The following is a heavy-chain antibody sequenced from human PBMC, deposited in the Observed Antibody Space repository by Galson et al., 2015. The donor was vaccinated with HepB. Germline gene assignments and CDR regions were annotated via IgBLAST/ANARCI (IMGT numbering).Heavy chain of an antibody. CDR2: IIPIFGTA. CDR1: GGTFSSYA. CDR3: ARGQHITNYYYYYYYMDV. V-gene: IGHV1-69*13. J-gene: IGHJ6*03. Sequence: SVKVSCKASGGTFSSYAISWVRQAPGQGLEWMGGIIPIFGTANYAQKFQGRVTITADESTSTAYMELSSLRSEDTAVYYCARGQHITNYYYYYYYMDVWGKGTTVTVSS. D-gene: IGHD2-21*01.